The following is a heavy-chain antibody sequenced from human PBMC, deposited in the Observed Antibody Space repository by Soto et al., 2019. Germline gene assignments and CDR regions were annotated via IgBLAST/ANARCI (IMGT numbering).Heavy chain of an antibody. CDR2: VYHTGRT. CDR1: VGSFKIGSYS. D-gene: IGHD3-3*01. V-gene: IGHV4-61*01. Sequence: SETLSVTCTFSVGSFKIGSYSWSWIRQPPGKGLEWIGYVYHTGRTSYNPSLKSRVSISMDTSKNQFSLNLDSVTAADTAVYFCARDFAYFDSWGQGTLVTGSS. J-gene: IGHJ4*02. CDR3: ARDFAYFDS.